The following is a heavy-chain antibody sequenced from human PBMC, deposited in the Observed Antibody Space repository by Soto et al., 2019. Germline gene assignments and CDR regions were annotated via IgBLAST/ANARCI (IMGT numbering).Heavy chain of an antibody. CDR3: ARGQEVWWNAGPLGLHGLDV. CDR1: RYTFISYD. CDR2: MNPNSGNT. V-gene: IGHV1-8*01. J-gene: IGHJ6*02. D-gene: IGHD3-16*01. Sequence: ASVKGSCRASRYTFISYDINWVRQSTGQGLEWMGLMNPNSGNTFYAQKFQGRITMTRNTSMNTAYMELSRLRSEDTAVYYRARGQEVWWNAGPLGLHGLDVWGQGTTVTVSS.